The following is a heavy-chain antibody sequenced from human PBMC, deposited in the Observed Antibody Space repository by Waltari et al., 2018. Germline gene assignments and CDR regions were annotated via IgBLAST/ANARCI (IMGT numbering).Heavy chain of an antibody. CDR3: ARHFRTPGVLYYFDY. Sequence: QLQLQLSGPGLVKPSETLSLTCILSGDSITSSNFYGGWIRPPPGKGLEWIGSIAHTGYTYYSSSLKSRVTMSVDTSKNQFSLKLTSVTAADSAVYYCARHFRTPGVLYYFDYWGQGIQLTVSS. V-gene: IGHV4-39*07. D-gene: IGHD3-3*02. J-gene: IGHJ4*02. CDR1: GDSITSSNFY. CDR2: IAHTGYT.